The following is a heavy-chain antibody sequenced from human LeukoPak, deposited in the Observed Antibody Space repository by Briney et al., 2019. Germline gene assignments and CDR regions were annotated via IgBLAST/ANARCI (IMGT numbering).Heavy chain of an antibody. CDR1: GYTFTSYD. V-gene: IGHV1-8*01. J-gene: IGHJ5*02. D-gene: IGHD3-10*01. CDR2: MNPNSGNT. Sequence: ASVKVSCKASGYTFTSYDINWVRQATGQGLEWMGWMNPNSGNTGYAQKFQGRVTMTRNTSISTAYMELSSLRSEDTAVYYCARGITMVRGVLGWFDPWGQGTLVTVSS. CDR3: ARGITMVRGVLGWFDP.